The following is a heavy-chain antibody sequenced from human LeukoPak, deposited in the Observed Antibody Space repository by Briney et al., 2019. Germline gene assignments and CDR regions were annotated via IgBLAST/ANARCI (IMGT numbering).Heavy chain of an antibody. J-gene: IGHJ4*02. D-gene: IGHD3-3*01. CDR1: GYTFTGYY. CDR3: ARGPYARLPLLEWFGRLDDY. CDR2: INPNSGGT. Sequence: GASVKVSCKASGYTFTGYYMHWVRQAPGQGLEWMGWINPNSGGTNYAQKFQGRVTMTRDTSISTAYMELSRLRSDDTAVYYCARGPYARLPLLEWFGRLDDYWGQGTLVTVSS. V-gene: IGHV1-2*02.